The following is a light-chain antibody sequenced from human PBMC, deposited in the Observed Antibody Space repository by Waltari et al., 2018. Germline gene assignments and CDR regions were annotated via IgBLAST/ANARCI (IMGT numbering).Light chain of an antibody. V-gene: IGKV3-11*01. Sequence: EIVLTQSPATLSLSPGERATLSCRASQGVRNYLAWYQQKPGQAPRLLIYDASNRVTGVPARFSGSGSGTDYTLTISSLEPEDFAVYYCQQRSSWPLTIGGGTKVEIK. CDR3: QQRSSWPLT. CDR2: DAS. CDR1: QGVRNY. J-gene: IGKJ4*01.